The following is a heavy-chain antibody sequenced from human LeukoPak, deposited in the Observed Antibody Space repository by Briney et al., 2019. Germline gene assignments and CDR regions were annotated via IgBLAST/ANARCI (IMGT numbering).Heavy chain of an antibody. CDR3: ARVAGGLYDWFDP. D-gene: IGHD3-16*01. J-gene: IGHJ5*02. V-gene: IGHV4-61*02. CDR1: GGSISSGSYY. Sequence: PSQTLSLTCTVSGGSISSGSYYWSWIRQPAGKGLEWIGRIYTSGSTNYNPSLKSQVTISVDTSKNQFSLKLSSVTAADTAVYYCARVAGGLYDWFDPWGQGTLVTVSS. CDR2: IYTSGST.